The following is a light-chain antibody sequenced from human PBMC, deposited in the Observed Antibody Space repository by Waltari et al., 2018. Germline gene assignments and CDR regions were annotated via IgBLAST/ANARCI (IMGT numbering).Light chain of an antibody. V-gene: IGKV3-15*01. Sequence: VMPPSPAPLSVSSGARATLSCTSSPRVSSDFTWYQQKPGKAPRLLIYGASTRATGIPARFSGSGSGTEFTLTISSLQSEDFAVYYCQQYNNRPLTFGGGTKVEIK. CDR3: QQYNNRPLT. J-gene: IGKJ4*01. CDR1: PRVSSD. CDR2: GAS.